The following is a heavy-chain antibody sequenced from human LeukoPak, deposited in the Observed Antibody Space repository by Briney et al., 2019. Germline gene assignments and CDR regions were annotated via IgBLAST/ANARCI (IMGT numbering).Heavy chain of an antibody. CDR1: GYSFNSDR. CDR3: ATLVGYGSFFLF. J-gene: IGHJ4*02. Sequence: AESLKRSSKGSGYSFNSDRIVWVRHVPGKGLEYMGIIYPGDSDTRYSPSFQGQVTLSADKSISTAYLQWSSLKASDTAMYYCATLVGYGSFFLFWGRGTLVTVSS. V-gene: IGHV5-51*01. CDR2: IYPGDSDT. D-gene: IGHD3-10*01.